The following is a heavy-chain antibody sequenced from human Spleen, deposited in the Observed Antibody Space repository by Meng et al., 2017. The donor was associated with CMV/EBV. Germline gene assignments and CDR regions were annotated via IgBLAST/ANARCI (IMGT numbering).Heavy chain of an antibody. Sequence: GGSLRLSCAASGFTFSSYSMNWVRQAPGKGLEWVSSISSSSSYIYYADSVKGRFTISRDNAKNSLHLQMNSLRADDTAVYYCARDAVVAPAALRTFYYYAMDVWGQGSTVTVSS. V-gene: IGHV3-21*01. CDR3: ARDAVVAPAALRTFYYYAMDV. D-gene: IGHD2-2*02. CDR1: GFTFSSYS. J-gene: IGHJ6*02. CDR2: ISSSSSYI.